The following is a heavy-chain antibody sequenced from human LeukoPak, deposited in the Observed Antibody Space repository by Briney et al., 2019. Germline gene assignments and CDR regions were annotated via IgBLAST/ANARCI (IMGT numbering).Heavy chain of an antibody. D-gene: IGHD3-22*01. J-gene: IGHJ4*02. CDR3: ARGKYYYDSSGLKFDY. V-gene: IGHV4-4*07. Sequence: SETLSLTCTVSGGSISSYYWSWIRQPAGKGLEWIGRIYTSGSTNYNPSLKSRVTISVDTSKNLFSLKLSSVTAADTAVYYCARGKYYYDSSGLKFDYWGQGTLVTVSS. CDR1: GGSISSYY. CDR2: IYTSGST.